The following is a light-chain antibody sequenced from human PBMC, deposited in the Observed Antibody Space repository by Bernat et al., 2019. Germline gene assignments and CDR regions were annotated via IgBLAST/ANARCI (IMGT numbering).Light chain of an antibody. CDR1: SSDAGGYNY. J-gene: IGLJ3*02. V-gene: IGLV2-14*03. Sequence: QSALTQPASVSGSPGQSITISCTGTSSDAGGYNYVSWYQQHPGRAPKLMIYDVRDRPSGISNRFSGSKSGNPASLTISGLLAEDEADYYCSSYTSSGTLVFGGGTRLTVL. CDR3: SSYTSSGTLV. CDR2: DVR.